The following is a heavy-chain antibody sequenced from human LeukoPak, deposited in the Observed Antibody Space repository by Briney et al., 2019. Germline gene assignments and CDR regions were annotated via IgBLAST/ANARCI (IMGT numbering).Heavy chain of an antibody. Sequence: PGRSLRLSCAASGFTFDDYAMHWVRQAPGKGLEWVSGISWNSGGIGYADSVKGRFTIPRDNAKNSLYLQMNSLRAEDTAFYCAKEGAGHDGRFDYWGQGTLVTVSS. CDR2: ISWNSGGI. CDR3: AKEGAGHDGRFDY. J-gene: IGHJ4*02. V-gene: IGHV3-9*01. CDR1: GFTFDDYA. D-gene: IGHD1-26*01.